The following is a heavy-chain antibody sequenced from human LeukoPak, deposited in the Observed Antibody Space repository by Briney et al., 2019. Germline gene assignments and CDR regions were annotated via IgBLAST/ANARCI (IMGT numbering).Heavy chain of an antibody. Sequence: GASVTVSFKASGYTFTIYAMNWVRQAPGQGLEWMGWINTNTGNPTYAQGFTGRFVFSLDTSVSTAYLQISSLKAEDTAVYYCARDRYYDSSGYDLPEYFQHWGQGTLVTVSS. CDR2: INTNTGNP. J-gene: IGHJ1*01. V-gene: IGHV7-4-1*02. CDR1: GYTFTIYA. CDR3: ARDRYYDSSGYDLPEYFQH. D-gene: IGHD3-22*01.